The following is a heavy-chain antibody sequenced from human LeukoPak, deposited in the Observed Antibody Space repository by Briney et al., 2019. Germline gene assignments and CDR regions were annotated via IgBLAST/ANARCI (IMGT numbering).Heavy chain of an antibody. V-gene: IGHV3-74*01. D-gene: IGHD3-22*01. CDR2: INSDGSST. CDR3: ASDTTYYYDSSGYLGYYYYGMDV. Sequence: PGGSLRLSCAASGFTFSSYWIHWVRQAPGKGLVWVSHINSDGSSTSYADSVKGRFTISRDNAKSTLYLQMNSLRAEDTAVYYCASDTTYYYDSSGYLGYYYYGMDVWGQGTTVTVSS. J-gene: IGHJ6*02. CDR1: GFTFSSYW.